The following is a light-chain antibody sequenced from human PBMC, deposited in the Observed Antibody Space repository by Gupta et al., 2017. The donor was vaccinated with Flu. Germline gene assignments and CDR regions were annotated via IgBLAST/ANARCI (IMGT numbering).Light chain of an antibody. CDR2: EVS. CDR3: TSYAGSNNVV. Sequence: QSALTPPPSASGSPGQSVTISCTGTSSDVGGYNYVSWYQQHPGNAPKLMFYEVSRRPSGVPDLFAATKAATTAFTTVSGHQDEDDAYYYRTSYAGSNNVVFGGGTKLTVL. J-gene: IGLJ2*01. CDR1: SSDVGGYNY. V-gene: IGLV2-8*01.